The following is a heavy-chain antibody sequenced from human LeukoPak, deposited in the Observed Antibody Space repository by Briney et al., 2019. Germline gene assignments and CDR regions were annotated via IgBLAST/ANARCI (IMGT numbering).Heavy chain of an antibody. CDR1: GFTFSDYY. D-gene: IGHD7-27*01. Sequence: GGSLRLSCAASGFTFSDYYMSWIRQAPGKGLEWVSYISSSGSTIYYADSVKGRFTISRDNAKNSLYLQMNSLRAEDTAVYHCARGMSLGKGDAFDIWGQGTMVTVSS. V-gene: IGHV3-11*01. CDR3: ARGMSLGKGDAFDI. J-gene: IGHJ3*02. CDR2: ISSSGSTI.